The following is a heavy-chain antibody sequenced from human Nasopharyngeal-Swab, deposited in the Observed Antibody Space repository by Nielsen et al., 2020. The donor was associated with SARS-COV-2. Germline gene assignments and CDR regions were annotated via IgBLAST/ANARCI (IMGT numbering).Heavy chain of an antibody. CDR3: ARDLASSSWSDDAFDI. Sequence: GGSLRLSCAASGFIFSQYGMHWVRQAQGKGLEWVAFIRYDGSHKYYADSVKGRFTISRDNSKNTLYLQMNSLRAEDTAVYYCARDLASSSWSDDAFDIWGQGTMVTVSS. CDR1: GFIFSQYG. D-gene: IGHD6-13*01. CDR2: IRYDGSHK. J-gene: IGHJ3*02. V-gene: IGHV3-30*02.